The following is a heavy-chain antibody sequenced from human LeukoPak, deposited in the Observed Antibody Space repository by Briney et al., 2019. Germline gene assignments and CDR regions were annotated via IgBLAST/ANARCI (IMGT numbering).Heavy chain of an antibody. CDR1: GGSISSGDYY. D-gene: IGHD5-12*01. CDR2: IYYSGST. CDR3: ARGGYDSPFDY. V-gene: IGHV4-30-4*01. J-gene: IGHJ4*02. Sequence: SETLSLTCTVSGGSISSGDYYWSWIRQPPGKGLEWIGYIYYSGSTYYSPSLKSRVTISVDTSKNQFSLKLSSVTAADAAVYYCARGGYDSPFDYWGQGTLVNVSS.